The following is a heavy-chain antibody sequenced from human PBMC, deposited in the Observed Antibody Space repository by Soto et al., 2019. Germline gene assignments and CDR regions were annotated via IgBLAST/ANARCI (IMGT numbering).Heavy chain of an antibody. D-gene: IGHD6-13*01. Sequence: SETLSLTCTVSGGSISSYYWSWIRQPPGKGLEWIGYIYYSGSTNYNPSLKSRVTISVDTSKNQFSLKLSSVTAADTAVYYCAREISSSWPIYYFDYWGQGTLVTVPQ. CDR3: AREISSSWPIYYFDY. CDR2: IYYSGST. V-gene: IGHV4-59*01. J-gene: IGHJ4*02. CDR1: GGSISSYY.